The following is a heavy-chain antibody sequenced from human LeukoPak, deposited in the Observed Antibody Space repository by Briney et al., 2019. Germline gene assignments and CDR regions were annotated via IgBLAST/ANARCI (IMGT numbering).Heavy chain of an antibody. J-gene: IGHJ4*02. CDR2: IYYSGST. D-gene: IGHD6-19*01. V-gene: IGHV4-59*01. CDR3: ATGGIAVAGALDY. Sequence: SETLSLTCTVSGGSISSYYWSWIRQPPGKGLVWIGYIYYSGSTNYNPSLKSRVTISVDTSKNQFSLKLSSVTAADTAVYYCATGGIAVAGALDYWGQGTLVTVSS. CDR1: GGSISSYY.